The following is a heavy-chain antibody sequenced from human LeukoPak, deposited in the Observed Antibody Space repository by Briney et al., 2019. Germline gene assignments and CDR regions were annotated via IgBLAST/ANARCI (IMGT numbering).Heavy chain of an antibody. CDR3: ARVGGSSIAARRSYYYYMDV. D-gene: IGHD6-6*01. CDR2: ISSCSSTI. Sequence: PGGSPRLSCAASGFTFSSYSMNWVRQAPGQGMERVSYISSCSSTIYYDDSVKGRFTISRDNAKNSLYLQMNSLRAEDTAVYYCARVGGSSIAARRSYYYYMDVWGKGTTVTVSS. J-gene: IGHJ6*03. CDR1: GFTFSSYS. V-gene: IGHV3-48*01.